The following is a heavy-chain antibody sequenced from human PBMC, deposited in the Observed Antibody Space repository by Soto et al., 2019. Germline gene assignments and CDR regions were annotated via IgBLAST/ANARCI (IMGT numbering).Heavy chain of an antibody. J-gene: IGHJ4*02. CDR3: TVWGMGKDFGAA. CDR1: GFTFSAYY. Sequence: EVQLVESGGGLVQPGGSLRISCAASGFTFSAYYMDWVRQAPGKGLEWVGRSKNKADSYTTEYAASVKGRFSISRDASKNSLYLQMNSLKTEDTAVDYCTVWGMGKDFGAAWGQGILVTVSS. CDR2: SKNKADSYTT. D-gene: IGHD2-8*02. V-gene: IGHV3-72*01.